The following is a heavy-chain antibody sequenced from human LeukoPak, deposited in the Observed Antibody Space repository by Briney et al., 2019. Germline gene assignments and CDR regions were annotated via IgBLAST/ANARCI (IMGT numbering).Heavy chain of an antibody. CDR2: HYHSGTT. CDR3: ARVEVERDIYDWYFDL. J-gene: IGHJ2*01. CDR1: GYSIAHGFW. V-gene: IGHV4-38-2*02. D-gene: IGHD3-9*01. Sequence: PSETLSLTCTVSGYSIAHGFWWALIRQPPGGGVESVGSHYHSGTTYYNTSLKSRISTSVDTSKNQFSLKLRLVTAADTAVYYCARVEVERDIYDWYFDLWGRGTLVTVSS.